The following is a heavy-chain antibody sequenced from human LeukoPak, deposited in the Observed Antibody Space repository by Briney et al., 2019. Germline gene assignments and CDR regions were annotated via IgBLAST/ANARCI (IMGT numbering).Heavy chain of an antibody. V-gene: IGHV4-61*01. CDR2: IYYSGST. Sequence: SETLSLTCTVSGGSISSSSYYWTWIRRPPGRGLGWIGYIYYSGSTNYNPSLKSRVTISVDTSKNQFSLKLSSVTAADTAVYYCARGDREATIPFDYWGQGTLVTVSS. D-gene: IGHD5-12*01. CDR1: GGSISSSSYY. J-gene: IGHJ4*02. CDR3: ARGDREATIPFDY.